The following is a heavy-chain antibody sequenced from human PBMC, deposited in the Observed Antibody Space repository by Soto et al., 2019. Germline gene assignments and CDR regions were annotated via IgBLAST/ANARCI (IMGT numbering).Heavy chain of an antibody. Sequence: QLQLQESGPGLVKPSETLSLTCTVSGGSISSSSYYWGWIRQPPGEGLEWIGSIYYSGSTYYNPSLKIRVTISVDTSKIHASLQLGSVTAADTAVQYCARSSLDVFGELRRDYWGQGTLDTVSS. D-gene: IGHD3-10*01. CDR3: ARSSLDVFGELRRDY. CDR1: GGSISSSSYY. V-gene: IGHV4-39*02. J-gene: IGHJ4*02. CDR2: IYYSGST.